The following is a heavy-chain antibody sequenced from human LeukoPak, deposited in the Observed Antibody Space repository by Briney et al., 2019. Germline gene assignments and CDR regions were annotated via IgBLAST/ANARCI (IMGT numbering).Heavy chain of an antibody. CDR2: ISYDGSNK. D-gene: IGHD2-2*01. Sequence: GGSLRLSCAASGFTFSSYGMHWVRQAPGKGLEWVAVISYDGSNKYYADSVKGRFTISRDNSKNTLYLQMNSLRAEGTAVYYCAKDSRARYCSSTSCYGDLDYWGQGTLVTVSS. V-gene: IGHV3-30*18. CDR1: GFTFSSYG. CDR3: AKDSRARYCSSTSCYGDLDY. J-gene: IGHJ4*02.